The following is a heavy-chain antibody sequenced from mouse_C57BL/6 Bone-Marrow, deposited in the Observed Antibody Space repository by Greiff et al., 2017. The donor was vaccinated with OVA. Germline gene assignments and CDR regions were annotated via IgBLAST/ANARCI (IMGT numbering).Heavy chain of an antibody. D-gene: IGHD3-2*02. J-gene: IGHJ3*01. Sequence: QVQLHQPGAELVMPGASVKLSCKASGYTFTSYWMHWVKQRPGQGLEWIGEIDPSDSYTNYNQKFKGKSTLTVDKSSSTAYMQLSSLTSEDSAVYYCARWSSGCFAYWGQGTLVTVSA. CDR1: GYTFTSYW. CDR3: ARWSSGCFAY. CDR2: IDPSDSYT. V-gene: IGHV1-69*01.